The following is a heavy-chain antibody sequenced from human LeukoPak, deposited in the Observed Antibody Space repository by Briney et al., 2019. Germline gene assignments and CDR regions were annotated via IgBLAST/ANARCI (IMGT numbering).Heavy chain of an antibody. CDR2: IWYDGSNK. Sequence: GSSLRLSCAVFGFTFGDYGMHWVRQASGKGLEWVAVIWYDGSNKYYGDSVKGRFTISRDNSKNTLYLQMNSLRVEDTAVYYCARDRPTGSYYSIDYWGQGTLVTVSS. CDR3: ARDRPTGSYYSIDY. D-gene: IGHD1-26*01. CDR1: GFTFGDYG. V-gene: IGHV3-33*01. J-gene: IGHJ4*02.